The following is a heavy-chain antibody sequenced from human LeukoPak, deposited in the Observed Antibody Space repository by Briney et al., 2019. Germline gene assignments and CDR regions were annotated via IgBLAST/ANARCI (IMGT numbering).Heavy chain of an antibody. V-gene: IGHV3-48*01. CDR3: ARGYCSSTSCHVSY. Sequence: GGSLRLSCAASGFTFSSYSMNWVRQAPGKGLEWVSYISSSSSTIYYADSVKGRFTISRDNAKNSLYLQMNSLRAEDTAVYYCARGYCSSTSCHVSYWGQGTLVTVSS. J-gene: IGHJ4*02. CDR2: ISSSSSTI. CDR1: GFTFSSYS. D-gene: IGHD2-2*01.